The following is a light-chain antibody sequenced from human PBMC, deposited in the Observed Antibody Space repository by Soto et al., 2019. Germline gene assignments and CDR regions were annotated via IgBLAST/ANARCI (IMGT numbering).Light chain of an antibody. J-gene: IGLJ2*01. CDR2: DVS. V-gene: IGLV2-11*01. CDR3: CSYAGSYTFGA. CDR1: SSDVGGYNY. Sequence: QSALTQPRSVSGSPGQSGTISCTGTSSDVGGYNYVSWYQQHPGKAPKLMIYDVSQRPSGVPDRFSGSKSGNTASLTISGLQTDDEADYYCCSYAGSYTFGAFGGGTKLTVL.